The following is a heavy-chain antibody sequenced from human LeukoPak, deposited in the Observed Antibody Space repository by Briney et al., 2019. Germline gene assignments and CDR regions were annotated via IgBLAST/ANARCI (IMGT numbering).Heavy chain of an antibody. CDR1: GYTFTSYD. D-gene: IGHD6-6*01. CDR3: ARDVAARPFYYYGMDV. V-gene: IGHV1-8*01. Sequence: ASVKASCKASGYTFTSYDINWVRQPTGQGLEWMGWMNPNSGNTGYAQKFQGRVTMTRNTSISTAYMELSSLRSEDTAVYYCARDVAARPFYYYGMDVWGQGTTVTVS. CDR2: MNPNSGNT. J-gene: IGHJ6*02.